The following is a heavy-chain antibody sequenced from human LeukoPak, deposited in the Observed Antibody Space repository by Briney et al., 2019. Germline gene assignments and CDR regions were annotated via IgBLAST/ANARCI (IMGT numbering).Heavy chain of an antibody. CDR1: GGSINSGDYY. CDR3: ARVRFFDSSVLTRKRSYYFDY. CDR2: IYYSGST. V-gene: IGHV4-39*07. D-gene: IGHD3-22*01. J-gene: IGHJ4*02. Sequence: SETLSLTCTVSGGSINSGDYYWVWIRQPPGKGLEWIGSIYYSGSTSYNPSLKSRVTMTVDTSKSQFSLKLSPVTAADTAVYYCARVRFFDSSVLTRKRSYYFDYWGQGTLVTVSS.